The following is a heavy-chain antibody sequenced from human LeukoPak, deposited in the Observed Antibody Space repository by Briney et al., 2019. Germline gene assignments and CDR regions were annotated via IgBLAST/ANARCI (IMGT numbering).Heavy chain of an antibody. D-gene: IGHD5-24*01. CDR1: GFTFSSYA. CDR3: AKDRGRRDGYNLNYFDY. Sequence: PGGSLRLSCAASGFTFSSYAMHWVRQAPGKGLEWVAVISYDGSNKYYADSVKGRFTISRDISKNTLVLQMNSLRAEDTAVYHCAKDRGRRDGYNLNYFDYWGQGTLVTVSS. J-gene: IGHJ4*02. CDR2: ISYDGSNK. V-gene: IGHV3-30-3*01.